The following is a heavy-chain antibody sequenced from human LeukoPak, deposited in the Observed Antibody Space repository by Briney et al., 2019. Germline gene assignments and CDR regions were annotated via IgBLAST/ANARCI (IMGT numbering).Heavy chain of an antibody. D-gene: IGHD3-10*01. V-gene: IGHV2-5*01. CDR3: AHRRGMGGYGSGSYATEWYFDL. CDR1: GFSLSTSGVG. Sequence: SGPTLVKPTQTLTLTCTFSGFSLSTSGVGVGWIRQPPGKALEWLALIYWNDDKRYSPSLKSRLTITKDTSKNQVVLPMTDMDPVDTATYYCAHRRGMGGYGSGSYATEWYFDLWGRGTLVTVSS. J-gene: IGHJ2*01. CDR2: IYWNDDK.